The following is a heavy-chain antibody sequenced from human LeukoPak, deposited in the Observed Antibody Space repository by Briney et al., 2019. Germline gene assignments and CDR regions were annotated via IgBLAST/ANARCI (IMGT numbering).Heavy chain of an antibody. CDR2: ISSSSSYI. D-gene: IGHD2-2*01. V-gene: IGHV3-21*01. J-gene: IGHJ6*03. Sequence: GGSLRLSCAASGFTFSSYSMNRVRQAPGKGLEWVSSISSSSSYIYYADSVKGRFTISRDNAKNSLYLQMNSLRAEDTAVYYCAKEARDIVVVPAQTHYYYYYMDVWGKGTTVTVSS. CDR3: AKEARDIVVVPAQTHYYYYYMDV. CDR1: GFTFSSYS.